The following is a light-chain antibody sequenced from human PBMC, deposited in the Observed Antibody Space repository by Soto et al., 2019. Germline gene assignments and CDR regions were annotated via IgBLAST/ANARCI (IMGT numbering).Light chain of an antibody. CDR2: GNS. J-gene: IGLJ3*02. Sequence: QSVLTQPPSASGTPGQRVTISCSGSRSNIGSNNVNWYQQLPGTAPKLLISGNSQRPSGVPARFSGSKSGTSASLAISGLQSEDEADYYCAAWDDSRNAWVFGGGTKLTVL. CDR3: AAWDDSRNAWV. CDR1: RSNIGSNN. V-gene: IGLV1-44*01.